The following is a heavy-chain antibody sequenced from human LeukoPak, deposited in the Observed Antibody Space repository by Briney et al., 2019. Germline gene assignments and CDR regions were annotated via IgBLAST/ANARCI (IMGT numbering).Heavy chain of an antibody. V-gene: IGHV1-18*01. CDR1: GYTFTSYG. CDR3: ARDRWSSSSSEGALDI. J-gene: IGHJ3*02. Sequence: ASVKVSCKASGYTFTSYGISWVRQAPGQGLEWMGWISPYNGNTNYAQKLQGRVTMTTDTSTSTAYMELRSLRSDDTAVYYCARDRWSSSSSEGALDIWGQGTMVTVSS. D-gene: IGHD6-6*01. CDR2: ISPYNGNT.